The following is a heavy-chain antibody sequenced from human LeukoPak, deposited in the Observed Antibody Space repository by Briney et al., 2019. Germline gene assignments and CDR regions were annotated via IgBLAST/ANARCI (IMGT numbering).Heavy chain of an antibody. CDR1: GFTFSSYG. Sequence: GRSLRLSCAASGFTFSSYGMHWVRQAPDKGLEWEAVIWYDGSNKYYADSVKGRFTISRNNSKNTLYLQMNSLRAEDTAVYYCAKDHCGGDCYSGYFDYWGQGTLVTVSS. D-gene: IGHD2-21*02. V-gene: IGHV3-33*06. CDR2: IWYDGSNK. CDR3: AKDHCGGDCYSGYFDY. J-gene: IGHJ4*02.